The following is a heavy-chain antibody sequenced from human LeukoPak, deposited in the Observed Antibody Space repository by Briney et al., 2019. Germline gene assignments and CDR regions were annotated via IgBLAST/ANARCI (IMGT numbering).Heavy chain of an antibody. CDR2: IIPIFGTA. J-gene: IGHJ5*02. V-gene: IGHV1-69*05. Sequence: SVKVSCKASGGTFSSYAISWVRQAPGQGLEWMGRIIPIFGTANYAQKFQGRVTITTDESTSTAYMGLSSLRSEDTAVYYCASDRTDFWSGYYEGNWFDPWGQGTLVTVSS. D-gene: IGHD3-3*01. CDR1: GGTFSSYA. CDR3: ASDRTDFWSGYYEGNWFDP.